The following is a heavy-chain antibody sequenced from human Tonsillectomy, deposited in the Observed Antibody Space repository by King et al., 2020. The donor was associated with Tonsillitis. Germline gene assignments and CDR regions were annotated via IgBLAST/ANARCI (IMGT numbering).Heavy chain of an antibody. J-gene: IGHJ3*02. D-gene: IGHD3-22*01. V-gene: IGHV3-64D*06. Sequence: VQLVESGGGLLQPGGSLRLSCSASGFTFSTYPMYWVRQAPGKGLEYVSDIRSNGDSINYADSVKGRFSISRDNSKNTLFLQMSSLRVEDTAVYYCVRPSYYDSSGYAFDIWGQGKRLTVSS. CDR1: GFTFSTYP. CDR2: IRSNGDSI. CDR3: VRPSYYDSSGYAFDI.